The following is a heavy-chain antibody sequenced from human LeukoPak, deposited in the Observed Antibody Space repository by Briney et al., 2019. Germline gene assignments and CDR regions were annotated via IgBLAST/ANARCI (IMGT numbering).Heavy chain of an antibody. CDR2: IHYSGST. D-gene: IGHD2-15*01. Sequence: SETLSLTCAVSGGSISRYYWNWIRQPPGERLEWIGWIHYSGSTAYNPSLESRVTMSVDTSKNHISLKMTSVTAADTATYYCARVARLRGGGYYYYGMDVWGQGTTVTVSS. CDR1: GGSISRYY. J-gene: IGHJ6*02. V-gene: IGHV4-59*01. CDR3: ARVARLRGGGYYYYGMDV.